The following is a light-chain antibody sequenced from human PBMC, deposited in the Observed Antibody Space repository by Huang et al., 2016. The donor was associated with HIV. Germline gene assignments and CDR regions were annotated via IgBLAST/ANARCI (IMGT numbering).Light chain of an antibody. CDR1: QNVSSN. CDR3: QQYNNWPPYT. CDR2: GAS. Sequence: EIVMTQSPATLSVSPGERATLSCRASQNVSSNLAWYQQKPGQAPRLVVYGASTRATGIPARFSGSGSGTELTLNISSLQSEDFAVYYCQQYNNWPPYTFGQGTKLEIK. J-gene: IGKJ2*01. V-gene: IGKV3-15*01.